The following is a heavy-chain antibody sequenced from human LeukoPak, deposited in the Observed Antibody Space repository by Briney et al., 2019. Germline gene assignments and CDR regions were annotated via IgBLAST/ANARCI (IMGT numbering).Heavy chain of an antibody. CDR3: ARDGFAVAGTFDY. Sequence: GASVNVSCKASGYTFISYYMHWVRQAPGQGLEWMGIINPSGGLTSYAQKFQGRVTMTRDMSTRTVYMDLSSLRSEDTAVYYCARDGFAVAGTFDYWGQGTLVTVSS. D-gene: IGHD6-13*01. J-gene: IGHJ4*02. CDR2: INPSGGLT. V-gene: IGHV1-46*01. CDR1: GYTFISYY.